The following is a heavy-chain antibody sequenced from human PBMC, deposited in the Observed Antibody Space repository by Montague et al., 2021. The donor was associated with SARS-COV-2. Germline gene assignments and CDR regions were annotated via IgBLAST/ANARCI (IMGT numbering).Heavy chain of an antibody. CDR2: ISSRGYYT. CDR1: GFTFNSHA. Sequence: SLRLSCAASGFTFNSHAMTWVRQPPGKGLDWVSTISSRGYYTYFADSVKGRFTISRDNSNSTVFLQMNSLRVEDTAVYYCAKVWGYYDSSGYYYVWGFDHGGQGTLVPAPS. CDR3: AKVWGYYDSSGYYYVWGFDH. J-gene: IGHJ4*02. D-gene: IGHD3-22*01. V-gene: IGHV3-23*01.